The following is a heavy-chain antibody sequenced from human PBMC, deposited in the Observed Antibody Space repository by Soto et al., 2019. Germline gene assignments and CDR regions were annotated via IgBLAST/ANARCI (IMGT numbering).Heavy chain of an antibody. D-gene: IGHD3-3*01. CDR2: IIPIFGTA. CDR1: GGTFSSYA. CDR3: ARGGGYDFWSGYYGWFDP. V-gene: IGHV1-69*01. Sequence: QVQLVQSGAEVKKPGSSVKVSCKASGGTFSSYAISWVRQAPGQGLEWMGGIIPIFGTANYAQKFQGRVTITADESTSTAYMELISLRSEDTAVYYCARGGGYDFWSGYYGWFDPWGQGTLVTVSS. J-gene: IGHJ5*02.